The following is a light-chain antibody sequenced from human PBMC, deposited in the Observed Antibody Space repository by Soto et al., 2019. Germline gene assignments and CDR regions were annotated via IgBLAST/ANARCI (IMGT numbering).Light chain of an antibody. V-gene: IGKV1-39*01. CDR1: QSITSY. J-gene: IGKJ1*01. CDR2: AAS. Sequence: EIQMTQSPSSLSASVGDRVTITCRASQSITSYLNWYQQKPGQAPQLLIYAASSLQSGVPSRFSGSGSGTDFTLTSSSLQPEDFASYCCQHSYTTPWTFGQGTKVEVK. CDR3: QHSYTTPWT.